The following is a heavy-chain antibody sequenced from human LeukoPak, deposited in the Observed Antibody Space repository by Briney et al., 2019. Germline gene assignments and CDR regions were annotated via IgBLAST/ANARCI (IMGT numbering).Heavy chain of an antibody. D-gene: IGHD3-9*01. CDR1: GYTFSSYG. Sequence: ASVKVSCKASGYTFSSYGISWVRQAPGQGLEWMGWINPNSGGTNYAQKFQGRVTMTRDTSISTAYMELSRLRSDDTAVYYCASSNYDILTGYYNWGQGTLVTVSS. V-gene: IGHV1-2*02. CDR3: ASSNYDILTGYYN. CDR2: INPNSGGT. J-gene: IGHJ4*02.